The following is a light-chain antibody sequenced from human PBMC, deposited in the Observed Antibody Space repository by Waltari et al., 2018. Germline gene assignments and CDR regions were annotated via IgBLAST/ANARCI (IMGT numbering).Light chain of an antibody. CDR1: SSDVGGYNY. CDR3: SSYTSSSNYV. CDR2: DVS. Sequence: QSALTQPASVSGSPGQSITISCTGTSSDVGGYNYVSWYQQHPGKAPKLMIYDVSNRPSGVSNRFAGSKFGNTASLTISGLQAEDEADYYCSSYTSSSNYVFGTGTKVTVL. V-gene: IGLV2-14*03. J-gene: IGLJ1*01.